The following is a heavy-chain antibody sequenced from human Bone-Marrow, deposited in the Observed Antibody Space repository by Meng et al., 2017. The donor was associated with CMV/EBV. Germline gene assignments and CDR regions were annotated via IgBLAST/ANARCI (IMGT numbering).Heavy chain of an antibody. V-gene: IGHV1-69*05. D-gene: IGHD2-2*01. J-gene: IGHJ6*02. CDR1: GGTFSSYA. CDR3: ARSPSYCSSTSCYGHYYYGMDV. CDR2: IIPIFGTA. Sequence: SVKVSCKASGGTFSSYAINWVRQAPGQGLEWMGGIIPIFGTANYAQKFQGRVTITTDESTSTAYMELSSLRSEDTAVYYCARSPSYCSSTSCYGHYYYGMDVWGQGTTVTVSS.